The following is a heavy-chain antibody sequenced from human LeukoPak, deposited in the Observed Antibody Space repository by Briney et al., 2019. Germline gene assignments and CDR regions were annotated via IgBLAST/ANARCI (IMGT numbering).Heavy chain of an antibody. D-gene: IGHD3-22*01. CDR1: GFTFSSYS. CDR3: ARGDYYDSSGYYNY. Sequence: KSGGSLRLSCAASGFTFSSYSMNWVRQAPGKGLEWVSSISSSSSYIYYADSVKGLFTISRDNAKNSLYLQMNSLRAEDTAVYYCARGDYYDSSGYYNYWGQGTLVTVSS. V-gene: IGHV3-21*01. CDR2: ISSSSSYI. J-gene: IGHJ4*02.